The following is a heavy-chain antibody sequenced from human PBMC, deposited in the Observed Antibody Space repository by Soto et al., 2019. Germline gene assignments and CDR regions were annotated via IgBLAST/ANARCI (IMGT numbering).Heavy chain of an antibody. V-gene: IGHV1-46*01. D-gene: IGHD5-12*01. J-gene: IGHJ4*02. CDR1: GYTFTSYY. CDR2: INPSGGST. CDR3: ARARYSGYDLDY. Sequence: QVQLVQSGAEVKKPGASVKVSCKASGYTFTSYYMHWVRQAPGQGLEWMGIINPSGGSTSYAQKFQGRVTMTRDTSTSTVYMELSSLRSEDTSVYYCARARYSGYDLDYWGQGTLVTVSS.